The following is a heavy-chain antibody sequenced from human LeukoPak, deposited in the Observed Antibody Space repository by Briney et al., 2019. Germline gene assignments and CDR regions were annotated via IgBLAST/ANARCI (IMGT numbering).Heavy chain of an antibody. CDR3: ARSNCDKSVVWDY. D-gene: IGHD2-8*02. V-gene: IGHV4-30-4*01. CDR1: GGSISSGDYY. Sequence: SQTLSLTCTVSGGSISSGDYYWSWIRQPPGKGLEWIGFIYYSGSAYYNPSLKSRVTISVDTSNNQFSLKLSSVTAADTAVYYCARSNCDKSVVWDYWGQGTLVTVSS. CDR2: IYYSGSA. J-gene: IGHJ4*02.